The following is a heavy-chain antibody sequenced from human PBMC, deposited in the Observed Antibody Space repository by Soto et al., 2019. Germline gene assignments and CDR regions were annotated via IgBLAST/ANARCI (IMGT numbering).Heavy chain of an antibody. CDR1: GLTFNSYW. D-gene: IGHD2-2*01. Sequence: EVQLVESGGGLVQPGGSLRLSCVVSGLTFNSYWMSWVRQAPGKGLEWVANINQDGSESYYVDSVKGRFTISRDNAKNSLYLQMTSLRAEDTAMYYCARPARECSSPGCANWGQGTLVTVSS. CDR3: ARPARECSSPGCAN. V-gene: IGHV3-7*01. CDR2: INQDGSES. J-gene: IGHJ4*02.